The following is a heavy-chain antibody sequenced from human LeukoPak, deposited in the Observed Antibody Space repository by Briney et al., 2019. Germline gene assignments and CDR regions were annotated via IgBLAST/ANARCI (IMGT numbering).Heavy chain of an antibody. D-gene: IGHD5-18*01. CDR2: IYYSGST. V-gene: IGHV4-59*01. J-gene: IGHJ3*02. Sequence: SETLSLTCTVSGVSISSYYWSWIRQPPGKGLEWIGYIYYSGSTNYNPSLKSRVTISVDTSKNQFSLKLSSVTAADTAVYYCAGDYGYYAFDIWGQGTMVTVSS. CDR1: GVSISSYY. CDR3: AGDYGYYAFDI.